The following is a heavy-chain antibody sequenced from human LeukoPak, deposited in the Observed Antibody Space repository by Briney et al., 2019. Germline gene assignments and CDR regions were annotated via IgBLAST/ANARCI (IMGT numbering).Heavy chain of an antibody. D-gene: IGHD3-22*01. CDR1: GYSFTSHY. V-gene: IGHV1-24*01. CDR2: FDPEDGET. Sequence: ASVKVSCKASGYSFTSHYMHWVRQAPGKGLEWMGGFDPEDGETIYAQKFQGRVTMTEDTSTDTAYMELSSLRSEDTAVYYCATVPYTYYYDSSGYSFDYWGQGTLVTVSS. J-gene: IGHJ4*02. CDR3: ATVPYTYYYDSSGYSFDY.